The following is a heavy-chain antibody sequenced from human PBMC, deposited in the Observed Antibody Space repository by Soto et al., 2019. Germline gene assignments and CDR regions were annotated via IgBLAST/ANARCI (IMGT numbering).Heavy chain of an antibody. CDR1: GYTFTSYG. CDR2: ISAYNGNT. CDR3: AKDLIGGFLEWLFSAYGMDV. V-gene: IGHV1-18*01. Sequence: ASVKVSCKASGYTFTSYGISWVRQAPGQGLEWMGWISAYNGNTNYAQKLQGRVTMTTDTSTSTAYMELRSLRSDDTAVYYCAKDLIGGFLEWLFSAYGMDVWGQGTTVTVSS. D-gene: IGHD3-3*01. J-gene: IGHJ6*02.